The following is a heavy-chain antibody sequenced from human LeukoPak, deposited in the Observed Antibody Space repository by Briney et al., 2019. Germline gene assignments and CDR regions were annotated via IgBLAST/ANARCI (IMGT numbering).Heavy chain of an antibody. V-gene: IGHV3-9*01. CDR3: AREINEGFLETLVFYMDV. CDR1: GFTFDDYA. Sequence: PGGSLRLSCAASGFTFDDYAMHWVRQAPGKGLEWVSGISWNSGSIGYADSVKGRFTISRDNAKNSLYLQMNSLRAEDTALYYCAREINEGFLETLVFYMDVWGKGTTVTVSS. CDR2: ISWNSGSI. D-gene: IGHD3-3*01. J-gene: IGHJ6*03.